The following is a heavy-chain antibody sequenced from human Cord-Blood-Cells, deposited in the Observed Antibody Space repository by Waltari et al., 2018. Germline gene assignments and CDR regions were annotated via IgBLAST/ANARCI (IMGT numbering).Heavy chain of an antibody. CDR2: IIPIFGTA. CDR1: GGPFSSYA. CDR3: ARLYYYDSSGYYNWFDP. J-gene: IGHJ5*02. Sequence: QVQLVQSGAEVKKPGSSVKVSCKASGGPFSSYAISWVRQAAGQGLEWMGGIIPIFGTANYAQKFQGRVTITADESTSTAYMELSSLRSEDTAVYYCARLYYYDSSGYYNWFDPWGQGTLVTVSS. D-gene: IGHD3-22*01. V-gene: IGHV1-69*01.